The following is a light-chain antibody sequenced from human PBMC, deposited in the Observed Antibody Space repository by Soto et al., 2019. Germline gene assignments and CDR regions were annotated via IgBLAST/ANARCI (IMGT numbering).Light chain of an antibody. J-gene: IGLJ2*01. CDR3: SSYAGSSSMF. CDR1: NSDIGKFDL. Sequence: QSALTPPAPVSGSPGQSITISCTGTNSDIGKFDLVSWYQQYPGKAPKLLIYEVNKRPSGVSNRFSGSKSGNTASLTISGLQAEDEAEYYCSSYAGSSSMFFGGGTKLTVL. V-gene: IGLV2-23*02. CDR2: EVN.